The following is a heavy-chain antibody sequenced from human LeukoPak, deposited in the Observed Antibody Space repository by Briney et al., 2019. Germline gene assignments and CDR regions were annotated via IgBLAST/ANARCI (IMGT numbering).Heavy chain of an antibody. CDR3: ASPHYYYDSSGYYYSFDY. V-gene: IGHV1-69*05. J-gene: IGHJ4*02. D-gene: IGHD3-22*01. CDR2: IIPIFGTA. CDR1: GGTFSSYA. Sequence: SVKVSCKASGGTFSSYAISWVRQAPGQGLEWMGGIIPIFGTANYAQKFQGRVTITTDESTSTAYMELSSLRSEDTAVYYCASPHYYYDSSGYYYSFDYWGQGTLVTISS.